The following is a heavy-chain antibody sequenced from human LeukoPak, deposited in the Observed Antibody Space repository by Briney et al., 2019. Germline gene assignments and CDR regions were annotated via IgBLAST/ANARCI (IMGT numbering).Heavy chain of an antibody. V-gene: IGHV3-33*08. D-gene: IGHD1-26*01. CDR3: ARVGPGSYLDY. Sequence: GGSLRLSCAASGFSVTDAWMNWVRQAPGKGLEWVAVIWYDGSNKYYADSVKGRFTISRDNSKSTLYLQMNSLRAEDTAVYYCARVGPGSYLDYWGQGTLVTVSS. CDR1: GFSVTDAW. J-gene: IGHJ4*02. CDR2: IWYDGSNK.